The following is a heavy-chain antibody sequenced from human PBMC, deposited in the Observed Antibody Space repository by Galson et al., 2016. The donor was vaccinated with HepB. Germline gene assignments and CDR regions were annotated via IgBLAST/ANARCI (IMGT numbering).Heavy chain of an antibody. Sequence: PALVKPTQTLRLTCSFSGISVTTSGVSVSWVRQPPGKALEWLARIDWDDHKYYTTSLATRLTISKDTHRNRVVLSMTDMDPIDTATYYCARGRFTGNYHDAFDIWGRGTKVIVSS. CDR2: IDWDDHK. CDR3: ARGRFTGNYHDAFDI. D-gene: IGHD1-26*01. V-gene: IGHV2-70*11. J-gene: IGHJ3*02. CDR1: GISVTTSGVS.